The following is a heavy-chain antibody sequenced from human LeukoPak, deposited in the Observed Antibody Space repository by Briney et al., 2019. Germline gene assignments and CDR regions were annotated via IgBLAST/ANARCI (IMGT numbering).Heavy chain of an antibody. CDR2: ISSSSSNL. J-gene: IGHJ3*02. CDR3: ARDPPGVRDAFDI. V-gene: IGHV3-48*01. D-gene: IGHD2-8*01. Sequence: PGGSLRLSCVASGFSFSGYSMNWVRQAPGKGLEWVSSISSSSSNLYYADSVKGRFTSSRDNAKNSVYLQINPLRVEDTAVYYCARDPPGVRDAFDIWGHGTMVTVSS. CDR1: GFSFSGYS.